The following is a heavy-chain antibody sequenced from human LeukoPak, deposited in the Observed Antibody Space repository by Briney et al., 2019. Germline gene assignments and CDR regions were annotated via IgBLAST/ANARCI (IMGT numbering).Heavy chain of an antibody. D-gene: IGHD1-14*01. CDR1: GLTVSSNC. CDR2: INSDGIST. CDR3: ARDTEMGYFDY. V-gene: IGHV3-74*01. J-gene: IGHJ4*02. Sequence: PGGSLRLSCAASGLTVSSNCMSWVRQAPGKGLVWVSRINSDGISTNYADSVKGRFTISRDNAKNTVYLQMNSLRAEDTAVYYCARDTEMGYFDYWGQGTLVTVSS.